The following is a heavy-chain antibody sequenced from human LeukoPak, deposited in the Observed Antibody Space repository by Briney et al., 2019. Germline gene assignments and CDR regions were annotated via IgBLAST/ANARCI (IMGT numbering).Heavy chain of an antibody. CDR1: GFTFSSYN. Sequence: GGSPRLSCAASGFTFSSYNMNWVRQAPGKGLEWVSYISSGSSVIYYADSVKGRFTISRDTAKNSLFLQMNSLRDEDTAVYYCARDTDYGDTGDYWGQGTLVTVSS. V-gene: IGHV3-48*02. J-gene: IGHJ4*02. CDR2: ISSGSSVI. CDR3: ARDTDYGDTGDY. D-gene: IGHD4-17*01.